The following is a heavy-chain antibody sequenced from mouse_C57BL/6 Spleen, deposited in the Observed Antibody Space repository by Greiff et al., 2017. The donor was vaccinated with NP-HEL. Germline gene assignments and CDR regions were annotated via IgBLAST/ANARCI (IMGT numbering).Heavy chain of an antibody. CDR3: ARGYDYDPAWFAY. J-gene: IGHJ3*01. CDR1: GYAFSSSW. Sequence: QVQLQQSGPELVKPGASVKISCKASGYAFSSSWMNWVKQRPGKGLEWIGRIYPGDGDTNYNGKFKGKATLTADKSSSTAYMQLSSLTSEDSAVYFCARGYDYDPAWFAYWGQGTLVTVSA. V-gene: IGHV1-82*01. D-gene: IGHD2-4*01. CDR2: IYPGDGDT.